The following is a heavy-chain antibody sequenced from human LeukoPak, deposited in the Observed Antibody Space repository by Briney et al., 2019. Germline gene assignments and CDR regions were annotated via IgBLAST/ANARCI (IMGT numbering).Heavy chain of an antibody. CDR2: ISGRDDST. Sequence: PGASLRLSCAASGFSFSNYAMSRVRQVPGKGLEWVSAISGRDDSTYYADSVKGRFTISRDTSKNTLYLQMNSLRAEDTAVYYCAKWGDYDVLTGYYDSDYWGQEPWSPSPQ. D-gene: IGHD3-9*01. J-gene: IGHJ4*01. V-gene: IGHV3-23*01. CDR1: GFSFSNYA. CDR3: AKWGDYDVLTGYYDSDY.